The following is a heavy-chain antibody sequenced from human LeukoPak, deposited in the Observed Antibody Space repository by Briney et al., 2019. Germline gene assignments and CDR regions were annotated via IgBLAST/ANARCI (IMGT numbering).Heavy chain of an antibody. D-gene: IGHD1-26*01. J-gene: IGHJ3*02. Sequence: GGSLRLSCAASGFTFSTYWMSWVRQAPGKGLEWVANIKQDGTAKYYVDSLKGRFTISRDNAKNSLYLQMSSLRAEDTALYYCAKDRRTYYDSFDIWGRGTMVTVSS. CDR2: IKQDGTAK. CDR1: GFTFSTYW. CDR3: AKDRRTYYDSFDI. V-gene: IGHV3-7*03.